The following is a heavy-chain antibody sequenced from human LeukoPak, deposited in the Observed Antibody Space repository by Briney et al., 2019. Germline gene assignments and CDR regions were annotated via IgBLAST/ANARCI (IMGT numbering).Heavy chain of an antibody. CDR3: AKLAPSGSSSWFTVSRDNWFDP. CDR1: GFTFSSYA. CDR2: ISSSGGST. D-gene: IGHD6-13*01. J-gene: IGHJ5*02. Sequence: GSLRLTCAVSGFTFSSYAMSWVRQAPGKGLEWVSAISSSGGSTYYADSVKGRFTISRDNSKNTLYLQMNSLRGEDTAVYYCAKLAPSGSSSWFTVSRDNWFDPWGQGTLVTVSS. V-gene: IGHV3-23*01.